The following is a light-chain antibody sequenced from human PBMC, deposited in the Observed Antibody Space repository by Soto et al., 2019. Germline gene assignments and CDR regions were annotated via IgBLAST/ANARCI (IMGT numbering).Light chain of an antibody. CDR1: QSVSSY. J-gene: IGKJ3*01. CDR3: QQYNSYSQFT. V-gene: IGKV3-11*01. Sequence: EIVLTQSPATLSLSPGERATLSCRASQSVSSYLAWYQQKPGQAPRLLIYDASNRATGIPARFSGSGSGTDFTLTISCLQPDDVATYHCQQYNSYSQFTFGPGTKVDIK. CDR2: DAS.